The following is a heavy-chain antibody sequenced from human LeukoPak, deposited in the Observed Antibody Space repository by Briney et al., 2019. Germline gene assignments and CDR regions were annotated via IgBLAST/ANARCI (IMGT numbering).Heavy chain of an antibody. Sequence: GGSLRLSCAASGLTFSSYGMHWVRQAPGKGLEWVAFIRYDGSNKYYADSVKGRFTISRDNSKNTLYLQMNSLRAEDTAVYYCAKFGSDYYYYYMDVWGKGTTVTVSS. CDR3: AKFGSDYYYYYMDV. D-gene: IGHD3-16*01. CDR1: GLTFSSYG. CDR2: IRYDGSNK. J-gene: IGHJ6*03. V-gene: IGHV3-30*02.